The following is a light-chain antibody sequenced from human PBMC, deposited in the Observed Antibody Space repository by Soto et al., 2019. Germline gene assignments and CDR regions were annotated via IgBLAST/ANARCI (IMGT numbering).Light chain of an antibody. CDR1: QSINNR. V-gene: IGKV1-5*01. CDR3: QRYGDMWA. J-gene: IGKJ1*01. Sequence: IQLSQTPSSLSTSLGERFTITCQASQSINNRLAWYQQRPGKAPKVVIYDASNLESGVPSRFSGSGSGTDFTLTINSLQPDDFATYYCQRYGDMWAFGQGTKVDI. CDR2: DAS.